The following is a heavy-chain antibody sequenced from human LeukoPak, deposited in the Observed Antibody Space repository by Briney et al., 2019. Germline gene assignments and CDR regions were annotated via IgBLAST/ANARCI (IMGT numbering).Heavy chain of an antibody. D-gene: IGHD2-8*01. V-gene: IGHV1-2*02. CDR3: ARDISTNRNWFDP. J-gene: IGHJ5*02. Sequence: GASVKVSCKASGYTFTGYYMHWVRQAPGQGLEWMGWINPNSGGTNYAQKFQGRVAMTRDTSISTAYMEVSRLRSDDTAVYYCARDISTNRNWFDPWGQGTLVTVSS. CDR1: GYTFTGYY. CDR2: INPNSGGT.